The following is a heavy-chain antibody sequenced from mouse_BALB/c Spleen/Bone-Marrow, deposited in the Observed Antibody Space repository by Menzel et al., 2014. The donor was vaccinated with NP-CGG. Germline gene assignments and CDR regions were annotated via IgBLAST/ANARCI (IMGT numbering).Heavy chain of an antibody. CDR3: TRGGNWEDFDY. CDR1: GFTFSSFG. J-gene: IGHJ2*01. D-gene: IGHD4-1*01. Sequence: DVMLVESGGGLVQPGGSRKLSCAASGFTFSSFGMHWVRQAPERGLEWVAYISSGSSTIFYADTVKGRFTISRDSPKNTLFLQMTSLRSEDTAMYYCTRGGNWEDFDYWGQGTTLTVSS. V-gene: IGHV5-17*02. CDR2: ISSGSSTI.